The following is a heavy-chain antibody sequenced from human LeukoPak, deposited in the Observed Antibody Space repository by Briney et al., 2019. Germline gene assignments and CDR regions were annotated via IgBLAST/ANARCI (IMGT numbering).Heavy chain of an antibody. D-gene: IGHD1-26*01. J-gene: IGHJ4*02. Sequence: PGGSLRLSCEVSGVMFNTFGMHWVRQAPGKGLEWVAFIRYDGSNKYYADSVKGRFTISRDNSKNTLYLQMNSLRAEDTAVYYCAKDRGVIVGARSLDYWGQGTLVTVSS. CDR3: AKDRGVIVGARSLDY. CDR2: IRYDGSNK. CDR1: GVMFNTFG. V-gene: IGHV3-30*02.